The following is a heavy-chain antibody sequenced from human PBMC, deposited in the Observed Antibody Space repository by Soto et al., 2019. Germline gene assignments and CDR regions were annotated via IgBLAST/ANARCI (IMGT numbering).Heavy chain of an antibody. D-gene: IGHD3-10*01. Sequence: QVQLQESGPGLVKPAQTLSLTCTVSGGSINSDDYYWTWIRQPPGKGLEWIGYIYYSGSTYYNPSLKSRVITSVDPSKNQFSLKLSSVTAADTAVYYCPTQRGGSFGYSDYWGQGTLVTVSS. CDR3: PTQRGGSFGYSDY. CDR2: IYYSGST. CDR1: GGSINSDDYY. J-gene: IGHJ4*02. V-gene: IGHV4-30-4*01.